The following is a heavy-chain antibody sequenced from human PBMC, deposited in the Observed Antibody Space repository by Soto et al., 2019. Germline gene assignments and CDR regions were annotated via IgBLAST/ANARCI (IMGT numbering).Heavy chain of an antibody. J-gene: IGHJ6*02. Sequence: QVQLQQWGAGLLKPSETLSLPCAVSGGSFSGYYWSWIRQPPGKGLEWIGEINHSGSTNYNPSLKSRVTISVDTSKNQFSLKLSSVTAADTAVYYCARGRGYYGMDVWGQGTTVTVSS. CDR1: GGSFSGYY. CDR3: ARGRGYYGMDV. CDR2: INHSGST. D-gene: IGHD3-10*01. V-gene: IGHV4-34*01.